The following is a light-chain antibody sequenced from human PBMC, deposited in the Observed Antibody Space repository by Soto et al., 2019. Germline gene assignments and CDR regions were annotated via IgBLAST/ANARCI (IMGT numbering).Light chain of an antibody. V-gene: IGKV1-33*01. CDR1: QDISAV. CDR2: AAS. Sequence: DIQMTQSPSALSASVGDRVTITCQASQDISAVLNWHQQQPGQAPKVPSYAASKVQTWGPSRFSGRGSGKDFTFTISSLQPDDSGTYYCQQFYDLPITFGQGTKV. J-gene: IGKJ1*01. CDR3: QQFYDLPIT.